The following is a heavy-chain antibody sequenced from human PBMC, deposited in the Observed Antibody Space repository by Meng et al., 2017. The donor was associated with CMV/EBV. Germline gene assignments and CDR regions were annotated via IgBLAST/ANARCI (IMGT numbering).Heavy chain of an antibody. V-gene: IGHV1-2*02. J-gene: IGHJ5*02. CDR1: GYTFTGYY. CDR3: AIKTGVTTFGGEGWFDP. D-gene: IGHD3-9*01. Sequence: ASVKVSCKASGYTFTGYYMQWVRQAPGQGLEWMGWINPNSGGTNYAQKFQGRVTMTRDTSISTAYMELSRLRSDDTAVYYCAIKTGVTTFGGEGWFDPWGQGTLVTVSS. CDR2: INPNSGGT.